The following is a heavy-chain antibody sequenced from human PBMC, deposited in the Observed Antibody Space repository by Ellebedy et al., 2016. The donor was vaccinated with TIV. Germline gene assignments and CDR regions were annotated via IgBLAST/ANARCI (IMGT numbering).Heavy chain of an antibody. CDR1: GGSISSYY. V-gene: IGHV4-59*01. CDR3: ARDCCSGGSPGWFDP. D-gene: IGHD2-15*01. Sequence: SETLSLTXTVSGGSISSYYWSWIRQPPGKGLEWIGYIYYSGSTNYNPSLKSRVTISVDTSKNQFSLKLSSVTAADTAVYYCARDCCSGGSPGWFDPWGQGTLVTVSS. J-gene: IGHJ5*02. CDR2: IYYSGST.